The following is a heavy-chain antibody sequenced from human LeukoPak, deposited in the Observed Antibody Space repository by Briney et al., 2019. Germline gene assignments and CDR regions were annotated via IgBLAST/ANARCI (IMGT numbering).Heavy chain of an antibody. D-gene: IGHD6-6*01. CDR3: AIAARPPDNWFDP. CDR2: INPNSGGT. CDR1: GYTFTGYY. J-gene: IGHJ5*02. Sequence: ASVTVSCKASGYTFTGYYMHWVRQAPGQGLEWMGWINPNSGGTNYAQKFQGRVTMTRDTSISTAYMELSRLRSDDTAVYYCAIAARPPDNWFDPWGQGTLVTVSS. V-gene: IGHV1-2*02.